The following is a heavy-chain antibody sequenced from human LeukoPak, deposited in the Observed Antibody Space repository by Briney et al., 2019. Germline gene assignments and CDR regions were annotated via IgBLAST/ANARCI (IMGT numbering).Heavy chain of an antibody. CDR3: ARVVGYSGYYYYYMDV. V-gene: IGHV4-34*01. Sequence: SETLSLTCAVYGGAFSGYYWSCIRQPPGKGLEWIGEINHSGSTNYTPSLKSRVTISVDTSKNQFSLKMSSVTAADTAVYYCARVVGYSGYYYYYMDVWGKGTTVTVSS. J-gene: IGHJ6*03. CDR2: INHSGST. CDR1: GGAFSGYY. D-gene: IGHD3-10*01.